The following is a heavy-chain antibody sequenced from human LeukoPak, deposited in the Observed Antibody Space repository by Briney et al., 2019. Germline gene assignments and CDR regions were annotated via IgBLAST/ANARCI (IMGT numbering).Heavy chain of an antibody. CDR2: ISWNSGSI. Sequence: GGSLRLSCGASGFTFSSYGMSWVRQAPGKGLEWVSGISWNSGSIGYADSVKGRFTISRDNAKNSLYLQMNSLRAEDMALYYCAKDRRPVLNWYFDLWGRGTLVTVSS. V-gene: IGHV3-9*03. CDR1: GFTFSSYG. CDR3: AKDRRPVLNWYFDL. D-gene: IGHD2-15*01. J-gene: IGHJ2*01.